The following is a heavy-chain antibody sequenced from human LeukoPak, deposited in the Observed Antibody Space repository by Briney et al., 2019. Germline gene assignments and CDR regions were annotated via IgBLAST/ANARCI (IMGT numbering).Heavy chain of an antibody. CDR1: GFTFSSYW. CDR3: ASGGYYDTSGYRPLDY. CDR2: IKQDGSEK. V-gene: IGHV3-7*01. Sequence: GGSLRLSCAASGFTFSSYWMSWVRQAPGKGLEWVANIKQDGSEKYYVDSVKGRFTISRDNDKNSLYLQVNSLRAEDTAVYYCASGGYYDTSGYRPLDYWGQGTLVTISS. J-gene: IGHJ4*02. D-gene: IGHD3-22*01.